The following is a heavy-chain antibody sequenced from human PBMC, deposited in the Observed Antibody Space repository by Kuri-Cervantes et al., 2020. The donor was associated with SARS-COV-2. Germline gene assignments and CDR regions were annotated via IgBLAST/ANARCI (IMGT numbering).Heavy chain of an antibody. CDR2: INHSGST. J-gene: IGHJ6*03. Sequence: SETLSLTCAVYGGSFSGYYWSWIRQPPGKGLEWIGEINHSGSTYYNPSLKSRVTISVDTSKNQFSLKLSSVTAADTAVYYCARLHTDIVVVPAAIRSHYYYYYMDVWGKGTTVTVSS. V-gene: IGHV4-34*01. D-gene: IGHD2-2*02. CDR1: GGSFSGYY. CDR3: ARLHTDIVVVPAAIRSHYYYYYMDV.